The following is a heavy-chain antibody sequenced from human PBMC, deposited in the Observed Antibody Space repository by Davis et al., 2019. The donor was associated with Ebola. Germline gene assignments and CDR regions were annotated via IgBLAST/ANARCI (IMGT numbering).Heavy chain of an antibody. D-gene: IGHD3-3*01. CDR3: ARHYDFWSLGSLEG. Sequence: SETLSLTCTVSGGSISSYYWSWIRQPPGKGLEWIGYIYYSGSTNYNPSLKSRVTISVDTSKNQFSLKLSSVTAADTAVYYCARHYDFWSLGSLEGWGQGNTVTVSS. CDR2: IYYSGST. V-gene: IGHV4-59*08. CDR1: GGSISSYY. J-gene: IGHJ6*02.